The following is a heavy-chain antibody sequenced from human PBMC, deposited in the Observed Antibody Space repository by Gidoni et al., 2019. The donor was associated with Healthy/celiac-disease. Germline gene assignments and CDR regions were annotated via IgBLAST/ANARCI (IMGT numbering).Heavy chain of an antibody. D-gene: IGHD3-16*01. Sequence: EVQLVESGGGLVQPGGSLSLSCAASGFTSSSDSMNWVRQAPGKGREWVSYISSSSSTIYYADSVKGRFTISRENAKNSLYLQMNSLRAEDTAVYYCARGGYDYVWGTLGYWGQGTLVTVSS. CDR1: GFTSSSDS. CDR2: ISSSSSTI. CDR3: ARGGYDYVWGTLGY. J-gene: IGHJ4*02. V-gene: IGHV3-48*01.